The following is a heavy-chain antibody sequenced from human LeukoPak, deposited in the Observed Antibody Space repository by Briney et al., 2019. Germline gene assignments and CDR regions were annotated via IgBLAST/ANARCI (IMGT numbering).Heavy chain of an antibody. V-gene: IGHV1-18*01. D-gene: IGHD1-26*01. CDR3: ARDGGVGATYFDY. Sequence: ASVNVSCNASGSTFTSYGISLVRQAPAQGLEWMGWISAYNGNTNYAQKLQGRVTMTTDTYTSTAYMELRSLRSDDAAVYYCARDGGVGATYFDYWGQGTLVTVSS. CDR1: GSTFTSYG. CDR2: ISAYNGNT. J-gene: IGHJ4*02.